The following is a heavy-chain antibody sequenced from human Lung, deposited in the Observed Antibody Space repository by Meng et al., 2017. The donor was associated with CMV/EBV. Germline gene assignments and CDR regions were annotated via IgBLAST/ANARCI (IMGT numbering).Heavy chain of an antibody. CDR2: ISYDGSNK. CDR3: ARGEHRIAVAGSAFDI. Sequence: SCAASGFTFSSYAMHWVRQAPGKGLEWVAVISYDGSNKYYADSVKGRFTISRDNSKNTLYLQMNSLRAEDTAVYYCARGEHRIAVAGSAFDIWGQGKXV. J-gene: IGHJ3*02. V-gene: IGHV3-30-3*01. D-gene: IGHD6-19*01. CDR1: GFTFSSYA.